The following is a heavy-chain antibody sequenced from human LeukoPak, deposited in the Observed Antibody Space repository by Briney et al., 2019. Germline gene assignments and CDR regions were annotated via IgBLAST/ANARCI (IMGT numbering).Heavy chain of an antibody. D-gene: IGHD1-14*01. Sequence: PSETLSLTCTVSGGSISSSSYYWGWIRQPPGKGLEWIGSIYYSGSTYYNPSLKSRVTISVDTSKNQFSLKLSSVTAADTAVYYCARDSVRPGLFDYWGQGTLVTVSS. J-gene: IGHJ4*02. CDR3: ARDSVRPGLFDY. CDR1: GGSISSSSYY. CDR2: IYYSGST. V-gene: IGHV4-39*07.